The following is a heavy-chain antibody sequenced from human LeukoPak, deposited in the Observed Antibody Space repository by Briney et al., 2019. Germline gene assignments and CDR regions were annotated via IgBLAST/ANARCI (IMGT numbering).Heavy chain of an antibody. CDR1: GFTFSSYS. V-gene: IGHV3-66*01. CDR3: ARSITMIVVGGAFDI. Sequence: GGSLRLSCAASGFTFSSYSMNWVRQAPGKGLEWVSVTYSGGSTYYADSVKGRFTISRDNAKNSLYLQMNSLRAEDTAVYYCARSITMIVVGGAFDIWGQGTMVTVSS. CDR2: TYSGGST. J-gene: IGHJ3*02. D-gene: IGHD3-22*01.